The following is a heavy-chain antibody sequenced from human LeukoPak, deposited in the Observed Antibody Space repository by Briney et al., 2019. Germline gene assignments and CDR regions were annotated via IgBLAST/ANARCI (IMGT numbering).Heavy chain of an antibody. J-gene: IGHJ5*02. V-gene: IGHV4-39*01. D-gene: IGHD2-2*01. CDR2: IYYSGST. Sequence: AETLSLTCTVSRGSISSSSYYWGWIRPPPGKGLEWIGSIYYSGSTYYNPSLKSLVIISVDTSKNQFSLKLSSVTAADTAVYYCASGVDCSSTSCYLNWFDPWGQGTLVTVSS. CDR3: ASGVDCSSTSCYLNWFDP. CDR1: RGSISSSSYY.